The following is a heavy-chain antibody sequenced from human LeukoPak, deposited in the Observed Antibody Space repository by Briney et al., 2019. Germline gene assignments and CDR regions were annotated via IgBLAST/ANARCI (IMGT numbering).Heavy chain of an antibody. D-gene: IGHD2-2*01. V-gene: IGHV1-69*05. CDR1: GGTFSSYA. J-gene: IGHJ4*02. CDR2: IIPIFGTA. Sequence: SVKVSCKASGGTFSSYAISWVRQAPGQGLEWMGGIIPIFGTANYAQKFQGRVTITTDESTSTAYMELSSLRSEDTAVYYCARAVRNCSSTSCFSYYFDYWGQGTLVTVSS. CDR3: ARAVRNCSSTSCFSYYFDY.